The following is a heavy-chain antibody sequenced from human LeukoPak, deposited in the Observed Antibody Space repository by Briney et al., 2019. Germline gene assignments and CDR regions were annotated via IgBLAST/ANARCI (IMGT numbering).Heavy chain of an antibody. D-gene: IGHD2-21*01. Sequence: GGSLRLSCATSGFTFTTYAMSWVRQAPGKGLEWVSTISDSDTYTYSADSVKGRFTISRDNSKNTLYLQMNSLRAEDTAVYYCAKGGRYYLFDYWGQGTLVTVSS. CDR2: ISDSDTYT. CDR1: GFTFTTYA. V-gene: IGHV3-23*01. CDR3: AKGGRYYLFDY. J-gene: IGHJ4*02.